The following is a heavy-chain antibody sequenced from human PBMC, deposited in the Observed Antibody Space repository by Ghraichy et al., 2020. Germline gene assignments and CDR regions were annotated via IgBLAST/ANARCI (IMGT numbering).Heavy chain of an antibody. V-gene: IGHV3-7*01. D-gene: IGHD3-3*01. J-gene: IGHJ5*02. Sequence: GGSLRLSCAASGFTFSSNWMSWVRQAPGKGLEWVANIKQVGSDKYYVDSVKGRFTISRDNAKNSLYLQMNSLRAEDTAVYYCVRLNDFWSGSAWAKWFDPWGQGTLVTVSS. CDR2: IKQVGSDK. CDR3: VRLNDFWSGSAWAKWFDP. CDR1: GFTFSSNW.